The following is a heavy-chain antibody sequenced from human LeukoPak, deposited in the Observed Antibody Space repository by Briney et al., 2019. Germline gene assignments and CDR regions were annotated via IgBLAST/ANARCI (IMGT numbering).Heavy chain of an antibody. J-gene: IGHJ4*02. D-gene: IGHD6-6*01. V-gene: IGHV1-18*01. Sequence: ASVKVSCKASGYAYTRLVISWLRQAPGQGLEWMGWISAYNGNTNYAQKLQGRVTMTTDTSTSTAYMELRSLRSDDTAVYYCARAGSSSLDYWGQGILVTVSS. CDR3: ARAGSSSLDY. CDR1: GYAYTRLV. CDR2: ISAYNGNT.